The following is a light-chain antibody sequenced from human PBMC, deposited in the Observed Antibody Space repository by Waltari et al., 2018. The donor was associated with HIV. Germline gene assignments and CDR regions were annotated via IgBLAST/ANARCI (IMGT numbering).Light chain of an antibody. V-gene: IGKV1-17*01. J-gene: IGKJ1*01. CDR1: QGIGDD. CDR3: LQHNRYPPT. Sequence: DIRMTQSPSSVSAFVGATVTLPCRASQGIGDDLGWYQQKLGQAPKRLIYAGSTLQSGLPSRFSASGSGTQFTLTISSLQPEDFATYYCLQHNRYPPTFAQGTRVDFK. CDR2: AGS.